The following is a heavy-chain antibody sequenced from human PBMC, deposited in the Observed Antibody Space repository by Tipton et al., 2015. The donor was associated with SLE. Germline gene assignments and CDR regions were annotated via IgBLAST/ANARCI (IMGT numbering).Heavy chain of an antibody. J-gene: IGHJ4*02. CDR2: ISYSGNT. V-gene: IGHV4-31*03. CDR3: ARHAGDYAYFDS. CDR1: GGSFSNGGYF. D-gene: IGHD4-17*01. Sequence: TLSLTCTVSGGSFSNGGYFWSWIRQPPGKGLEWIGYISYSGNTYYNPSLKSRVIMSVDTSKSQFSLRLSSVTAADTAVYYCARHAGDYAYFDSWGQGTLVTVSS.